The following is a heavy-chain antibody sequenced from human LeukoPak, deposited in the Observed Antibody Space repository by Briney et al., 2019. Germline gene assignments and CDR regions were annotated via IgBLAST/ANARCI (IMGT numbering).Heavy chain of an antibody. CDR2: INHSGST. Sequence: SETLSLTCTVSGGSISSSSYYWGWIRQPPGKGLEWIGEINHSGSTNYNPSLKSRVTISVDTSKNQFSLKLSSVTAADTAVYYCARGSPYGRNWFDPWGQGTLVTVSS. CDR3: ARGSPYGRNWFDP. J-gene: IGHJ5*02. D-gene: IGHD3-10*01. CDR1: GGSISSSSYY. V-gene: IGHV4-39*07.